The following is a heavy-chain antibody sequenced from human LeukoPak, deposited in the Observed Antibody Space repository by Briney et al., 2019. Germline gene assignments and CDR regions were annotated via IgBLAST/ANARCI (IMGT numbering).Heavy chain of an antibody. V-gene: IGHV3-48*03. Sequence: PGGSLRLSCAASGFTFSSYEMNWVRQAPGKGLEWVSYISSSGSTIYYADSVKGRFAISRDNAKNSLYLQMNSLRAEDTAVYYCARGGWYGDYVPKSGYYYYMDVWGKGTTVTISS. CDR3: ARGGWYGDYVPKSGYYYYMDV. J-gene: IGHJ6*03. CDR2: ISSSGSTI. CDR1: GFTFSSYE. D-gene: IGHD4-17*01.